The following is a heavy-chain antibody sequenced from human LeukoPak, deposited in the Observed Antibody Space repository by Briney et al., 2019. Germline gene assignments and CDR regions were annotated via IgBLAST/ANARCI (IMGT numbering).Heavy chain of an antibody. CDR1: GFTFSSYA. V-gene: IGHV3-30-3*02. J-gene: IGHJ4*02. CDR2: ISYDGSNK. Sequence: PGGSLRLSCAASGFTFSSYAMHWVRQAPGKGLEWVAVISYDGSNKYYADSVKGRFTISRDNSKNTLYLQMNSLRAEDTAVYYCAKPALVVVVAAFDYWGQGTLVTVSS. CDR3: AKPALVVVVAAFDY. D-gene: IGHD2-15*01.